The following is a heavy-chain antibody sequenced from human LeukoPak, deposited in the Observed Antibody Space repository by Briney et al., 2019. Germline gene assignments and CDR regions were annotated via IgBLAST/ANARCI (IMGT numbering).Heavy chain of an antibody. J-gene: IGHJ3*02. CDR3: ARLIGWMDAFDI. Sequence: GGSLRLSCAASGFTFSSYSMNWVRQAPGKGLEWVSSISSSSSYIYYADSVKGRFTISRDNAKNSLYLQMNSLRAEDTAVYYCARLIGWMDAFDIWGQGTMVTVSS. V-gene: IGHV3-21*01. CDR2: ISSSSSYI. D-gene: IGHD6-19*01. CDR1: GFTFSSYS.